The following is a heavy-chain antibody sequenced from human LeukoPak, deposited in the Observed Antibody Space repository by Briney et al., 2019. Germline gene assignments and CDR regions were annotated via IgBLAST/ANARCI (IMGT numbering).Heavy chain of an antibody. D-gene: IGHD1-26*01. J-gene: IGHJ5*02. V-gene: IGHV4-4*02. CDR3: ARGGVGPTTNWFDP. Sequence: SETLSLTCAVSGGSISSSNWWSWVRQPPGKGLEWIGEIYHSGSTYYNPSLASRVTISVDRSKNQFSLRLTSVTAADTAVFYCARGGVGPTTNWFDPWGQGTLVTVSS. CDR2: IYHSGST. CDR1: GGSISSSNW.